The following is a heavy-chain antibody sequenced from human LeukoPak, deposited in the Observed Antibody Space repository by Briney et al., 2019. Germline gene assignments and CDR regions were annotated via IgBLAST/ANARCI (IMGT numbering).Heavy chain of an antibody. J-gene: IGHJ4*02. D-gene: IGHD1-1*01. CDR1: GGSISSNNW. CDR2: IYHSGSP. Sequence: SGTLSLTCAVSGGSISSNNWWGWVRQPPGKGLEWIGEIYHSGSPNYNPSLKSRVTTSVDKSRNHFSLNLSSVTAADTAVYYCARVNINNWHSCDYWGQGTLVTVSS. CDR3: ARVNINNWHSCDY. V-gene: IGHV4-4*02.